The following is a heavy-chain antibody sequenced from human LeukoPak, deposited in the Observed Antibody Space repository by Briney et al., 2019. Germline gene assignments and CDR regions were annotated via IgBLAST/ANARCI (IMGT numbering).Heavy chain of an antibody. Sequence: PSETLSLTCTVSGGSISSYYWSWIRQPAGKGLEWIGYIYYSGNSNYNPSLKSRVTISVDTSKNQFSLKLSSVTAADTAVYYCAGLGASGNGYLSWFDPWGQGTLVTVSS. J-gene: IGHJ5*02. CDR2: IYYSGNS. D-gene: IGHD3-22*01. CDR1: GGSISSYY. CDR3: AGLGASGNGYLSWFDP. V-gene: IGHV4-59*01.